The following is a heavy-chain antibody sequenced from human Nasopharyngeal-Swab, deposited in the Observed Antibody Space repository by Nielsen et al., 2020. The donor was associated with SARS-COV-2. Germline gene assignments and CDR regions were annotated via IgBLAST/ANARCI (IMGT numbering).Heavy chain of an antibody. CDR3: ARNTRGAISGNGAFDI. J-gene: IGHJ3*02. CDR1: NGSISNYY. Sequence: SETLSLTCIVSNGSISNYYWSWIRQSPGKGLEWIGYIYYNGITNYNPSLKSRVTISIDTSKNQISLRLSSVTAADTAIYYCARNTRGAISGNGAFDIWGQGTMVTVSS. D-gene: IGHD3-10*01. V-gene: IGHV4-59*01. CDR2: IYYNGIT.